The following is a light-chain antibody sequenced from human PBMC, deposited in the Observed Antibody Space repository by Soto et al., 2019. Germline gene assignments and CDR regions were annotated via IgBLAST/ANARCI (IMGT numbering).Light chain of an antibody. CDR1: QSISSW. Sequence: DIQMTQSPSTLSASVGDRVTITCRASQSISSWLAWYQQKPGKAPTILIYKATSLESGVPSRFSGSGSGTEFTLTSSSLQPDDFATYYCQQYNSSPTFGQGTKVEIK. J-gene: IGKJ1*01. V-gene: IGKV1-5*03. CDR2: KAT. CDR3: QQYNSSPT.